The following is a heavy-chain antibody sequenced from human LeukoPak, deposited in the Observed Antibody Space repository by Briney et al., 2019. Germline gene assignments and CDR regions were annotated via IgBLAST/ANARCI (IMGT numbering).Heavy chain of an antibody. CDR2: IKSKTNGGTT. CDR3: MLGSGSYDSSDFDY. Sequence: GGSLRLSCAASGFTFNNVWMNWGRQAPGKGLEWVGRIKSKTNGGTTEYAAPVKGRFTTLRDDSKNTLYLQMNSLKTEDTAVYYCMLGSGSYDSSDFDYWGQGTLVTVSS. CDR1: GFTFNNVW. V-gene: IGHV3-15*07. J-gene: IGHJ4*02. D-gene: IGHD3-22*01.